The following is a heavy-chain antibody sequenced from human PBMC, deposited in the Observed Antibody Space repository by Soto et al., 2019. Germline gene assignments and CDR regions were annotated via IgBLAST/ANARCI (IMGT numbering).Heavy chain of an antibody. J-gene: IGHJ3*02. CDR2: IWYDGSNK. D-gene: IGHD5-18*01. V-gene: IGHV3-33*01. CDR3: ARGLHGYHPRPGGAFDI. Sequence: GGSLRLSCAASGFTFSSYGMHWVRQAPGKGLEWVAVIWYDGSNKYYADSVKGRFTISRDNSKNTLYLQMNSLRAEDTAVYYGARGLHGYHPRPGGAFDIWGQGTMVTVSS. CDR1: GFTFSSYG.